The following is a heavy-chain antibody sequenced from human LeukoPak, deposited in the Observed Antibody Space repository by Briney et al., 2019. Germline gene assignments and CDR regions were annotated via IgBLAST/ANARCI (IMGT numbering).Heavy chain of an antibody. CDR1: RGSISGGGFY. V-gene: IGHV4-31*03. CDR3: ASVDWESYYLDS. Sequence: SQTLSLTCTVSRGSISGGGFYWAWLRQHPGQGLEWIGYITHSGSTYYNPALESRISIFRDTSKNQFSLSLTSLTAADTAVHFCASVDWESYYLDSWGQGSLVTVSS. CDR2: ITHSGST. D-gene: IGHD1-26*01. J-gene: IGHJ4*02.